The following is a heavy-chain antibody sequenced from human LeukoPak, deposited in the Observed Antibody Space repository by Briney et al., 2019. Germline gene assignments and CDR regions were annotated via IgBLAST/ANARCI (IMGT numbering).Heavy chain of an antibody. CDR3: ARVGGEELWFGELSSSWFDP. CDR1: GDSISTSNSY. CDR2: IYYSGNT. D-gene: IGHD3-10*01. V-gene: IGHV4-39*07. J-gene: IGHJ5*02. Sequence: SETLSLTCTVSGDSISTSNSYWGWIRQPPGKGLEWIGSIYYSGNTYYNASLKSRVTISVDTSKNQFSLKLSSVTAADTAVYYCARVGGEELWFGELSSSWFDPWGQGTLVTVSS.